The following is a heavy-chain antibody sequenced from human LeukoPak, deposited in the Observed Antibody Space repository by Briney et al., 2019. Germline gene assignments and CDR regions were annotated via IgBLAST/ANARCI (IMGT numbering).Heavy chain of an antibody. CDR1: GYSISSGYY. V-gene: IGHV4-38-2*01. CDR3: ARVRYNYGDSDY. D-gene: IGHD5-18*01. J-gene: IGHJ4*02. Sequence: SETLSLTCAASGYSISSGYYWGWIRQPPGKGLEWIGTIYHNGNTYYNPSLKSRVTISVDASKNQFSLKLSSVTAADTAVYYCARVRYNYGDSDYWGQGTLVTVSS. CDR2: IYHNGNT.